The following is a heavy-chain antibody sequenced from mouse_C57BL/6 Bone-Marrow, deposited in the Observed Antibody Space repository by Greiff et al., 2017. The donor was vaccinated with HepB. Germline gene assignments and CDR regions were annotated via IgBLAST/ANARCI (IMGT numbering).Heavy chain of an antibody. Sequence: EVQLQQSGPGMVKPSQSLSLTCTVTGYSITSCYDWHWIRHFPGNKLECMGYISYSGSTNYNPSLKSRIPITHDTSKNHFFLKLNSVTTEDTATYYCARGVTTVVAPYYFDYWGQGTTLTVSS. CDR3: ARGVTTVVAPYYFDY. CDR1: GYSITSCYD. CDR2: ISYSGST. D-gene: IGHD1-1*01. J-gene: IGHJ2*01. V-gene: IGHV3-1*01.